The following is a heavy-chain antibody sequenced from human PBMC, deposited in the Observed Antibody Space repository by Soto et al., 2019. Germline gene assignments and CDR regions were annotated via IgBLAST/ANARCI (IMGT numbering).Heavy chain of an antibody. Sequence: EVQLMESGGGLVQPGGSLRLSCAASGFTFSSNWMHWVRQAPGKGLVWVSRINSDGSSTTYADSVNGRITISRNNAKNTLYLQMNSLRAEDTAVYYCVRGEGGLETYWGQGTLVTVSS. D-gene: IGHD1-1*01. CDR3: VRGEGGLETY. V-gene: IGHV3-74*01. J-gene: IGHJ4*02. CDR1: GFTFSSNW. CDR2: INSDGSST.